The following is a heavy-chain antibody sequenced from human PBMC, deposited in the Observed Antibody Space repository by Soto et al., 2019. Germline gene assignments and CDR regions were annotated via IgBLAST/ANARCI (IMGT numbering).Heavy chain of an antibody. D-gene: IGHD2-8*02. J-gene: IGHJ3*02. CDR3: ARSVAAPWWAFDI. CDR1: GGSISSYY. V-gene: IGHV4-59*08. Sequence: QVQLQESGPGLVKPSETLSLTCTVSGGSISSYYWSWIRQPPGKGLEWIGYIYYSGSTNYKPSLKSRVAISVDTSKNQFSLKLSSVTAADTAVYYCARSVAAPWWAFDIWGQGTMVTVSS. CDR2: IYYSGST.